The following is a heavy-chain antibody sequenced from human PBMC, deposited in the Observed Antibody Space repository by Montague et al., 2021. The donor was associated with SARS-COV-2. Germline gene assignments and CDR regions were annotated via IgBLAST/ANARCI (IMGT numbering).Heavy chain of an antibody. CDR1: GGSISSSIYY. CDR2: IYYSGST. CDR3: ARHGWGWLRLLRPFDY. V-gene: IGHV4-39*01. J-gene: IGHJ4*02. D-gene: IGHD5-12*01. Sequence: SETLSLTCTVSGGSISSSIYYWGWIRQPPGKGLEWIGSIYYSGSTYYNPSLKSRVTISVDTSKNQFSLKLSSVTAADTAVYYCARHGWGWLRLLRPFDYWGQGTLVTVSS.